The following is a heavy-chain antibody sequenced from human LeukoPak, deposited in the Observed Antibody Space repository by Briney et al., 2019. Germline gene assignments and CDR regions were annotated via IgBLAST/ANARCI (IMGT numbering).Heavy chain of an antibody. CDR1: GDSISSRSYY. CDR2: ISYTGST. V-gene: IGHV4-39*07. J-gene: IGHJ4*02. D-gene: IGHD3-22*01. Sequence: PSETLSLTCTVSGDSISSRSYYWGWIRQPPGQGLEWIGHISYTGSTYYNPSLKSRVTISVDTSKNQFSLQLRSVTAADTAVYYCARASYSYDINGWVPFDYWGQGTLVTVSS. CDR3: ARASYSYDINGWVPFDY.